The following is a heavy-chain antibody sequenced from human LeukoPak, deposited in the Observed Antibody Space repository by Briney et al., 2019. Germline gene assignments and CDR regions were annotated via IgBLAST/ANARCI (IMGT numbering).Heavy chain of an antibody. CDR3: ARDLQQLGLFDY. CDR2: INPSGGST. V-gene: IGHV1-46*01. D-gene: IGHD6-13*01. J-gene: IGHJ4*02. CDR1: GYTFTSYY. Sequence: ASVKVSCKASGYTFTSYYMHWVRQAPGQGLEWMGIINPSGGSTSYAQKFQGRVTMTRDMSTSTVYMELSSLGSEDTAVYYCARDLQQLGLFDYWGQGTLVTVSS.